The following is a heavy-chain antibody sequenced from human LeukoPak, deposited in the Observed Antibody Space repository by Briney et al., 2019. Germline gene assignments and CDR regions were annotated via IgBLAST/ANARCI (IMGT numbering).Heavy chain of an antibody. J-gene: IGHJ4*02. Sequence: PSETLSLTCAVSGGSFSGYYWSWIRQPPGKGLEWIGEINHSGSTTYNPSLKSRVTISVDTSKNQFSLKLSSVTAADTAVYYCARGRYCSGGSCYSDPLDYWGQGTLVTVSS. V-gene: IGHV4-34*01. CDR3: ARGRYCSGGSCYSDPLDY. CDR2: INHSGST. D-gene: IGHD2-15*01. CDR1: GGSFSGYY.